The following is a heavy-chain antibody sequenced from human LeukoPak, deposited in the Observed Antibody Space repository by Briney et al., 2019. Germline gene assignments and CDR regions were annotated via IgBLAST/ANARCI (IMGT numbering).Heavy chain of an antibody. CDR3: ARGPVGATTPLLGY. D-gene: IGHD1-26*01. CDR1: GFTFSSYG. J-gene: IGHJ4*02. Sequence: GGSLRLSCAASGFTFSSYGMHWVRQAPGKGLEWVAVIWYDGSNKYYADSVKGRFTISRDNSKNTLYLQMNSLRAEDTAVYYCARGPVGATTPLLGYWGQGTLVTVSS. V-gene: IGHV3-33*01. CDR2: IWYDGSNK.